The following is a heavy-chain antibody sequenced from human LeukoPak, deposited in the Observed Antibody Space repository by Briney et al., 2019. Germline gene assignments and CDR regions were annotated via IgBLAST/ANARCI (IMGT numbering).Heavy chain of an antibody. D-gene: IGHD3-10*01. Sequence: PGGSLRLSCAASGFTFSSYAMSWVRQAPGKGLEWVSATSGSGSTTYYADSVKGRFTFSRDNSKNTLFLQMNSLRAEDTAVYFCAKAEGSGNQPFDYWGQGNLVTVSS. CDR3: AKAEGSGNQPFDY. CDR1: GFTFSSYA. V-gene: IGHV3-23*01. CDR2: TSGSGSTT. J-gene: IGHJ4*02.